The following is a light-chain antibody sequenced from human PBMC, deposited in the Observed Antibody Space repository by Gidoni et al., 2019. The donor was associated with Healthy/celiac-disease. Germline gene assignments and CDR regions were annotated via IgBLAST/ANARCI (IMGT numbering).Light chain of an antibody. CDR2: GNS. V-gene: IGLV1-40*01. Sequence: QAVRTQPPAVSGAPGQRVTIACTGSSPNLGAGSDVHWYQPLPGTAPKLLIYGNSNRPSGFPARFSGSKSGTSASLAIPGLQAEDEADYYCQSYDSSLWVFGGGTKLTVL. CDR3: QSYDSSLWV. CDR1: SPNLGAGSD. J-gene: IGLJ3*02.